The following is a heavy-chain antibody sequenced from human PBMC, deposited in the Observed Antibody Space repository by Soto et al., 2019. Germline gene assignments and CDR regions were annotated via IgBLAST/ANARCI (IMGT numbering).Heavy chain of an antibody. Sequence: PGGSLRLSCAASGFTFSSYAMHWVRQAPGKGLEWVAVISYDGSNKYYADSVKGRFTISRDNSKNTLYLQMNSLRAEDTAVYYCAREADSSGYYYFDYWGQGTLVTVSS. CDR3: AREADSSGYYYFDY. D-gene: IGHD3-22*01. CDR1: GFTFSSYA. J-gene: IGHJ4*02. V-gene: IGHV3-30-3*01. CDR2: ISYDGSNK.